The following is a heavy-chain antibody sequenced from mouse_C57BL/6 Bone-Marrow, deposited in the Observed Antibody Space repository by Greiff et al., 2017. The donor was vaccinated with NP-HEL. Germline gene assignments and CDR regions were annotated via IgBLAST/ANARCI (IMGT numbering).Heavy chain of an antibody. V-gene: IGHV1-42*01. CDR1: GYSFTGYY. D-gene: IGHD2-4*01. J-gene: IGHJ3*01. Sequence: VQLQQSGPELVKPGASVKISCKASGYSFTGYYMNWVKQSPEKSLEWIGEINPSTGGTTYNQKFKAKATLTVDKSSSTAYMQLKCLTSEDSAVYYCARCYDYDLAYWGQGTLVTVSA. CDR2: INPSTGGT. CDR3: ARCYDYDLAY.